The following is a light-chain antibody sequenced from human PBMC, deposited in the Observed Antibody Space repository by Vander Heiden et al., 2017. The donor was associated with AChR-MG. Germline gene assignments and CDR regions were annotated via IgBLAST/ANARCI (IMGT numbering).Light chain of an antibody. J-gene: IGKJ1*01. Sequence: MTQSPATLSVSPGERVTLFCRASQSVRSNVAWYQQKPGQAPKLLIYEASTRANDAPARFSGTGSGTEFIFRISSLQSEDFAVYFCQQYHYWPPVTFGQGTQVEFK. CDR1: QSVRSN. V-gene: IGKV3-15*01. CDR2: EAS. CDR3: QQYHYWPPVT.